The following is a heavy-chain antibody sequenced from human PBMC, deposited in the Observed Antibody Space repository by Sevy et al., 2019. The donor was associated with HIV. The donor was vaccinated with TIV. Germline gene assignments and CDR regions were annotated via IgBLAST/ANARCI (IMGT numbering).Heavy chain of an antibody. CDR1: GGSVSSGTYY. CDR3: ARVPRGQLWYSGLLGGYYYHMDV. J-gene: IGHJ6*03. V-gene: IGHV4-61*01. Sequence: SETLSLSCSVSGGSVSSGTYYWSWIRQPPGKGLEWIGHIYKTGSTNYKLSLQSRVTISVDTATNQFSLRLRSVTAAETAVYYCARVPRGQLWYSGLLGGYYYHMDVWGKGTTVTVSS. CDR2: IYKTGST. D-gene: IGHD3-16*01.